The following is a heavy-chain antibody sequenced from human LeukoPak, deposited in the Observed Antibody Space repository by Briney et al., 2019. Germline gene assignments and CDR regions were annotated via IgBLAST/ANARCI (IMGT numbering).Heavy chain of an antibody. V-gene: IGHV1-46*01. CDR2: MNPVTGGT. CDR3: ARGGCSGNCYSAPYDF. CDR1: GYTFTKYE. D-gene: IGHD1-26*01. Sequence: ASVKVSCKASGYTFTKYEMHWVRQAPGQGLEWMGIMNPVTGGTRNAQKFRDRVTMTRDTSSSTLYMELSSLRFEDTAVYYCARGGCSGNCYSAPYDFWGQGTLVTVSS. J-gene: IGHJ4*02.